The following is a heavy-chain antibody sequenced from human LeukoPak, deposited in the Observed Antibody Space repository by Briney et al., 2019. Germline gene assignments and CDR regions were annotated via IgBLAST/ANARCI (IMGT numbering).Heavy chain of an antibody. CDR2: INAGNGNI. D-gene: IGHD3-22*01. CDR3: ARYGYYYDSSGYSPFDY. CDR1: GRTSTTYA. Sequence: ASVKVSCKASGRTSTTYAIHWVRQAPGQGLEWMGWINAGNGNIKYSQKFQGRVTMTRNTSISTAYMELSSLRSEDTAVYYCARYGYYYDSSGYSPFDYWGQGTLVTVSS. V-gene: IGHV1-3*01. J-gene: IGHJ4*02.